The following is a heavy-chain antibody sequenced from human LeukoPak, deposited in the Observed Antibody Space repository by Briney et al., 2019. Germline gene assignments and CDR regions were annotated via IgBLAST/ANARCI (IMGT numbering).Heavy chain of an antibody. CDR2: IYYSGST. V-gene: IGHV4-30-4*01. J-gene: IGHJ5*02. CDR1: GGSISSGDYY. D-gene: IGHD4-17*01. CDR3: ARSNDYGDRNWFDP. Sequence: SETLSLTCTVSGGSISSGDYYWSWIRQPPGKGLEWIGYIYYSGSTYYNPSLKSRATISVDTSKNQFSLKLSSVTAADTAIYYCARSNDYGDRNWFDPWGQGTLVSVSS.